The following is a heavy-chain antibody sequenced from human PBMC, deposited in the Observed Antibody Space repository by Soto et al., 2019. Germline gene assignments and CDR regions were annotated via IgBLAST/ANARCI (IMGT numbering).Heavy chain of an antibody. CDR3: ARVTLEWLLLDY. D-gene: IGHD3-3*01. V-gene: IGHV4-30-4*01. CDR1: GGSISSGDYY. Sequence: SETLSLTCTVSGGSISSGDYYWSWIRQPPGKGLEWIGYIYYSGSTYYNPSLKSRVTISVDTSKNQFSLKLSSVTAADTAVYYCARVTLEWLLLDYWGQGTLVTVSS. CDR2: IYYSGST. J-gene: IGHJ4*02.